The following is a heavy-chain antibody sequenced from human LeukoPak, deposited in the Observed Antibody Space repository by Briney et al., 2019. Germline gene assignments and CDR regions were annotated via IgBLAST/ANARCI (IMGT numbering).Heavy chain of an antibody. CDR2: IIPLFGTT. J-gene: IGHJ4*02. CDR3: ASGAFTPVITFGPFYFES. CDR1: GGTFSDCA. D-gene: IGHD3-16*01. V-gene: IGHV1-69*06. Sequence: SVNVSCNLFGGTFSDCAITWLRQAPGQGLEWVGRIIPLFGTTKSAQGFQDRVTLSADKSTNTAYMELTSLRSDDTAVYYCASGAFTPVITFGPFYFESWGQGTLITVSS.